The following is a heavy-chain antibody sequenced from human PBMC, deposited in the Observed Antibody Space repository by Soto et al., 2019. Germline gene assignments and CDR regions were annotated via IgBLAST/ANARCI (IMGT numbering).Heavy chain of an antibody. CDR1: GFSLSTSGVG. D-gene: IGHD2-21*01. CDR2: IFWDDDK. V-gene: IGHV2-5*02. CDR3: TRHGYYSSGMDV. J-gene: IGHJ6*02. Sequence: QITLKESGPTLVKPTQTLTLTCTFSGFSLSTSGVGVGWIRQPPGKALEWLALIFWDDDKRYSPSLNSSRTISKDTSKNQVVLTMTNMDPVDAATYYCTRHGYYSSGMDVWGQGTTVTVSS.